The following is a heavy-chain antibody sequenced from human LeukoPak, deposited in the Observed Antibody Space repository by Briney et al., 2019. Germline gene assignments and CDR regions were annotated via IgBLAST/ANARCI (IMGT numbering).Heavy chain of an antibody. Sequence: GGSLRLSCAASGFTFSRYIMNWVRQAPGKGLEWVSSISSGSNYIYYADSVRGRFTIARDNAKNSLFLQMNSLRAEDTAVYYCSRGPDSGPTAFDIWGQGTMVTVSS. V-gene: IGHV3-21*06. J-gene: IGHJ3*02. D-gene: IGHD6-19*01. CDR2: ISSGSNYI. CDR1: GFTFSRYI. CDR3: SRGPDSGPTAFDI.